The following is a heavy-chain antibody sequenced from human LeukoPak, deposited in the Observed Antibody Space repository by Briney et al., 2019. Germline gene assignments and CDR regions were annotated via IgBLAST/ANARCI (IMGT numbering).Heavy chain of an antibody. D-gene: IGHD5-24*01. J-gene: IGHJ6*03. Sequence: ASVKVSCKVSGYTFTGYYMHWVRQAPGQGLEWMGRINPNSGGTNYAQKFQGRVTMTRDTSISTAYMELSRLRSDDTAVYYCASLRDGYNFDYYYMDVWGKGTTVTVSS. V-gene: IGHV1-2*06. CDR3: ASLRDGYNFDYYYMDV. CDR1: GYTFTGYY. CDR2: INPNSGGT.